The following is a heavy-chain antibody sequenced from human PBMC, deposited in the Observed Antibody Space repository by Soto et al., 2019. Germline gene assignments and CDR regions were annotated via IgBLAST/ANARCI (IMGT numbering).Heavy chain of an antibody. CDR3: ARKEEGAQTSMVKEVYCYYGMDV. V-gene: IGHV1-69*13. CDR2: IIPIFGTA. CDR1: GGTFSSYA. D-gene: IGHD5-18*01. J-gene: IGHJ6*02. Sequence: SVKVSCKASGGTFSSYAISWVRQAPGQGREWMGGIIPIFGTANYAQKFQGRVTITADASTSTAYMELSSLRSEDTAVYYCARKEEGAQTSMVKEVYCYYGMDVWGQGXTVTVSS.